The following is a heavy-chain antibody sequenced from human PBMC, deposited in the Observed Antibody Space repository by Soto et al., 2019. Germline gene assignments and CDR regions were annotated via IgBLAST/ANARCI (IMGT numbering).Heavy chain of an antibody. Sequence: EVQLVESGGDLVQPGGSLRLSCAASGFTVSSNYMTWVRQAPGKGPEWVSVIHFGGTTYYADSVKGRFTISRDNSKNTLYLQMNSLRAEDTAVYYCARSRTGTTYGGMDVWGQGTTVTVSS. CDR2: IHFGGTT. J-gene: IGHJ6*02. V-gene: IGHV3-66*01. CDR1: GFTVSSNY. D-gene: IGHD1-7*01. CDR3: ARSRTGTTYGGMDV.